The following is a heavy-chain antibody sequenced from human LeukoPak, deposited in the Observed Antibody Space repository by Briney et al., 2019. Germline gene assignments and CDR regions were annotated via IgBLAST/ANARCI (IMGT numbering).Heavy chain of an antibody. Sequence: QTGGSLRLSCAASGFTFSSYEMNWVRQAPGKGLEWVSYISSSGSTIYYADSVKGRFTISRDNAKNSLYLQMNSLRAEDTAVYYCARDPHGDQLDYWGQGTLVTVSS. CDR3: ARDPHGDQLDY. D-gene: IGHD4-17*01. CDR2: ISSSGSTI. CDR1: GFTFSSYE. J-gene: IGHJ4*02. V-gene: IGHV3-48*03.